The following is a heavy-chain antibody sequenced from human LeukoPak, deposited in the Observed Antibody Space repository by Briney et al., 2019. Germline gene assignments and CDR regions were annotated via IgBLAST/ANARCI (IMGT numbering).Heavy chain of an antibody. CDR3: AKGDDILTGYPEFDP. V-gene: IGHV3-30*02. CDR2: IRYDGSNK. J-gene: IGHJ5*02. D-gene: IGHD3-9*01. CDR1: GFTFSSYG. Sequence: GGSLRLSFAASGFTFSSYGMHWVRQAPGKGLEWVAFIRYDGSNKYYAGSVKGRFTISRDNSKNTLYLQMNSLRAEDTAVYYCAKGDDILTGYPEFDPWGQGTLVTVSS.